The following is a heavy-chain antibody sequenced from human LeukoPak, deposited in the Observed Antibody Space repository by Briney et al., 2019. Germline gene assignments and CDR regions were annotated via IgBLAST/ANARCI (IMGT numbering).Heavy chain of an antibody. D-gene: IGHD1-26*01. CDR2: INHSGST. CDR3: AREEGGGSYPIDY. Sequence: SETLSLTCAVYGGSFSGYYWSWIRQPPGKGLEWIGEINHSGSTNYNPSLKSRVTISVDTSKNQFSLKLSSVTAADTAVYYCAREEGGGSYPIDYWGQGTLVTVSS. J-gene: IGHJ4*02. V-gene: IGHV4-34*01. CDR1: GGSFSGYY.